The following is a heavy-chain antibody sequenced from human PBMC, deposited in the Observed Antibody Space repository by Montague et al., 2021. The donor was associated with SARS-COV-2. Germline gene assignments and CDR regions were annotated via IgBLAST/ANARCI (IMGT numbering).Heavy chain of an antibody. J-gene: IGHJ4*02. D-gene: IGHD3-9*01. Sequence: SLRLSCAASGFTFSDYYMSWIRQAPGKGLEWVSYISSSGSTIYYADSVKGRFTISRDNAKNSLYLQMNSLRAEDTAVYYCARIPAPHYDILTGYYLTPYFDYWGQGTLVTVSS. CDR3: ARIPAPHYDILTGYYLTPYFDY. V-gene: IGHV3-11*01. CDR2: ISSSGSTI. CDR1: GFTFSDYY.